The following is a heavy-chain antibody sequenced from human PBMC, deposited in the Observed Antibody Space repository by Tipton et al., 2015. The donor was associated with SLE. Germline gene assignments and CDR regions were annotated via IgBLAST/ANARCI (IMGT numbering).Heavy chain of an antibody. V-gene: IGHV4-59*11. CDR3: ARGLEENVSAEGWFDP. Sequence: TLSLTYTVSGDSISSHYWSWFRQPPGKRLEWIGYIYSSGIIRYSSSLRSRATISEDTSKNQFSLQLRSVTAADTAVYYCARGLEENVSAEGWFDPWGQGTLVTVSS. D-gene: IGHD1-1*01. CDR1: GDSISSHY. J-gene: IGHJ5*02. CDR2: IYSSGII.